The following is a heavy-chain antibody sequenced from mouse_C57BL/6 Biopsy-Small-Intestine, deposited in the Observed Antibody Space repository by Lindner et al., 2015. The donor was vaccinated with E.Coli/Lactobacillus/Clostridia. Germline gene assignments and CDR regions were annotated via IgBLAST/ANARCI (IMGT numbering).Heavy chain of an antibody. D-gene: IGHD4-1*02. Sequence: SVKVSCKTSGYSFTDYFIHWVRQAPGRGLEWMGRLNPNTGVTNYAPKFQGRLDMTRDTSLSTAYMELKGLDADDTAVYFCARKRQLVVPFDTWGPGTLVTVSS. CDR1: GYSFTDYF. J-gene: IGHJ1*01. V-gene: IGHV1-72*04. CDR2: LNPNTGVT. CDR3: ARKRQLVVPFDT.